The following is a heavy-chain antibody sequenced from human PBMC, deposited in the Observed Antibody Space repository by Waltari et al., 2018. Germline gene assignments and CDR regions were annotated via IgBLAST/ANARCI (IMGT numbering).Heavy chain of an antibody. J-gene: IGHJ5*02. CDR1: GGSISSSSYY. Sequence: QLQLQESGPGLVKPSATLSLTCPVSGGSISSSSYYWGWIRQPPGKGLEWIGIIYYSGSTYYNPSLKSRVTISVDTSKNQFSLKLSSVTAADTAVYYCARGIAARPFDPWGQGTLVTVSS. D-gene: IGHD6-6*01. V-gene: IGHV4-39*01. CDR3: ARGIAARPFDP. CDR2: IYYSGST.